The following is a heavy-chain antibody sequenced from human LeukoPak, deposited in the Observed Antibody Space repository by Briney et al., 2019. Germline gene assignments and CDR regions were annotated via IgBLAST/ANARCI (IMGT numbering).Heavy chain of an antibody. Sequence: ASVKVSCKASGYTFSDYYMHWVRQAPGRGLEWMGWIHRSSGGTKYAQKFQGRVTMTRDTSMRTDYMELRRLTSDDTAVYWCARERESSGPSSLDPWGQGTLVTVSS. J-gene: IGHJ5*02. CDR1: GYTFSDYY. CDR2: IHRSSGGT. CDR3: ARERESSGPSSLDP. D-gene: IGHD3-22*01. V-gene: IGHV1-2*02.